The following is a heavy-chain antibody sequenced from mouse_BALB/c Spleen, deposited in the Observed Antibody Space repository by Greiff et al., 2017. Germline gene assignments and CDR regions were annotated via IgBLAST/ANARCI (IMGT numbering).Heavy chain of an antibody. CDR2: ISYSGST. CDR3: ARGGNYVYWYFDV. V-gene: IGHV3-2*02. D-gene: IGHD2-1*01. Sequence: VQLKESGPGLVKPSQSLSLTCTVTGYSITSDYAWNWIRQFPGNKLEWMGYISYSGSTSYNPSLKSRISITRDTSKNQFFLQLNSVTTEDTATYYCARGGNYVYWYFDVWGAGTTVTVSS. J-gene: IGHJ1*01. CDR1: GYSITSDYA.